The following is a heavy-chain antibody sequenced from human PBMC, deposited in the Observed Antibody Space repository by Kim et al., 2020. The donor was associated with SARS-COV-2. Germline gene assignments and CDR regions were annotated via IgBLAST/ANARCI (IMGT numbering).Heavy chain of an antibody. V-gene: IGHV5-10-1*01. J-gene: IGHJ4*02. D-gene: IGHD3-22*01. CDR3: ARLPRSYYDSSAYGDY. CDR2: IDPSDSYT. Sequence: GESLKISCKGSGHRFTSYWISWVRQMPGKGLEWMGRIDPSDSYTNYSPSFQGHVTISADKSISTAYLQWSSLKASDTAIYYCARLPRSYYDSSAYGDYWGQGTLVTVSS. CDR1: GHRFTSYW.